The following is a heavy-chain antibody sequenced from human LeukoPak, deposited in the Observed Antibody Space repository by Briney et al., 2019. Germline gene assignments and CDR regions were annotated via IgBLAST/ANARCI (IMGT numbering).Heavy chain of an antibody. Sequence: SETLSLTCTVSGGSISSYYRSWIRQPAGKGLEWIGRIYTNGSTNYNPSLKSRVTMSVDTSKNQFSLKLSSVTAADTAVYYCARARLLWFGELLSDAFDIWGQGTMVTVSS. CDR2: IYTNGST. CDR3: ARARLLWFGELLSDAFDI. J-gene: IGHJ3*02. D-gene: IGHD3-10*01. V-gene: IGHV4-4*07. CDR1: GGSISSYY.